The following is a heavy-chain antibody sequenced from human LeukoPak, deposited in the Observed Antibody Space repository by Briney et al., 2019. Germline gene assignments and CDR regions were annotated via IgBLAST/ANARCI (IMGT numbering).Heavy chain of an antibody. Sequence: ASVKVSCKVSGYTLTELSMHWVRQAPGKGLEWMGGFDPEDGETIYAQKFQGRVTMTEDTSTDTAYMELSSLRSEDTAVYYCARVQYSYGYPDRPDYWGQGTLVTVSS. J-gene: IGHJ4*02. V-gene: IGHV1-24*01. D-gene: IGHD5-18*01. CDR3: ARVQYSYGYPDRPDY. CDR1: GYTLTELS. CDR2: FDPEDGET.